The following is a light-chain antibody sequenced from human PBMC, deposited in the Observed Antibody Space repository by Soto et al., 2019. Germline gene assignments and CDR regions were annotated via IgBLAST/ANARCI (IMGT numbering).Light chain of an antibody. V-gene: IGKV1-39*01. J-gene: IGKJ1*01. Sequence: DIQMTQSPSSLSASVGDRVTITCRASQSISSYLNWYQQKPGKAPKLLIYAASSLQSGVPSRFSGSGSGTDFTLTISSLQPEDFATYYCQLSYSTPPMFGQGTKVDIK. CDR2: AAS. CDR1: QSISSY. CDR3: QLSYSTPPM.